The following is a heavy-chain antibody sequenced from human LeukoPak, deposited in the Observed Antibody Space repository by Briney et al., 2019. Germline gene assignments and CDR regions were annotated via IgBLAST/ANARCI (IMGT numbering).Heavy chain of an antibody. J-gene: IGHJ6*03. V-gene: IGHV4-59*01. CDR2: IYYSEST. CDR3: ARDIVVVPAATDYYYYYMDV. D-gene: IGHD2-2*01. Sequence: SETLSLTCTVSGGSISSYYWSWIRQPPGKGLEWIGYIYYSESTNYNPSLKSRVTISVDTSKNQFSLKLSSVTAADTAVYYCARDIVVVPAATDYYYYYMDVWGKGTTVTVSS. CDR1: GGSISSYY.